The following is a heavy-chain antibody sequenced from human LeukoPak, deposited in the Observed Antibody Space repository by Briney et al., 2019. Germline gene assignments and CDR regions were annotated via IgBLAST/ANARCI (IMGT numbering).Heavy chain of an antibody. D-gene: IGHD2-2*01. J-gene: IGHJ5*02. CDR1: GYTFTGYY. CDR3: ARVVPAAMTRYNWFDP. Sequence: ASVKVSCKASGYTFTGYYMHWVRQAPGQGLEWMGWINPNSGGTNYAKKFQGRVTMTRDTSISTAYMELSRLRSDDTAVYYCARVVPAAMTRYNWFDPWGQGTLVTVSS. CDR2: INPNSGGT. V-gene: IGHV1-2*02.